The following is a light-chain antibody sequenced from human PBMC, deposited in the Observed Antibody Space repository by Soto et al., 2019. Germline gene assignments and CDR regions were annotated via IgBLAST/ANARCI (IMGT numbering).Light chain of an antibody. J-gene: IGLJ2*01. CDR2: EVS. Sequence: QSALTQPASVSGSPGQSITISCTGTSSDVGGYNYVSWYQQHPGKAPKLMIYEVSNRPSGVSNRFSGSKSGNTASLTISGLQAEEEADYYCSSYTSSSTPHVVFVVGTKLTVL. V-gene: IGLV2-14*01. CDR3: SSYTSSSTPHVV. CDR1: SSDVGGYNY.